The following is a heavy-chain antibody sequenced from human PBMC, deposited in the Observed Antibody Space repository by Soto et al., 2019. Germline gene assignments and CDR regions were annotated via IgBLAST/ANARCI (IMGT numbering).Heavy chain of an antibody. D-gene: IGHD5-12*01. CDR2: IYYSGST. V-gene: IGHV4-30-4*01. J-gene: IGHJ4*02. CDR3: ARWLGYGPHFDY. CDR1: GGSISSGDYY. Sequence: QVQLQESGPGLVEPSQTLTLSCTVSGGSISSGDYYWSWIRQPPGKGLEWIGYIYYSGSTYYNPSLKSRVTISVDTSKNQFSLKLSSVTATDTAVYYCARWLGYGPHFDYWGQGTLVTVSS.